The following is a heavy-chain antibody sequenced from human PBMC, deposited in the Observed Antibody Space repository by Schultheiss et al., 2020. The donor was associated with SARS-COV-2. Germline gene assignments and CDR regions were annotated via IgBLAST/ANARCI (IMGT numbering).Heavy chain of an antibody. D-gene: IGHD3-10*01. CDR3: ASSLWYYYGMDV. V-gene: IGHV3-53*01. CDR2: IYSGGAT. J-gene: IGHJ6*02. CDR1: GLSVSSNY. Sequence: GGSLRLSCAASGLSVSSNYMNWVRQSPGKGLEWVSVIYSGGATYYADSVKGRFTISRDNSKNTLYLQMNSLRAEDTAVYYCASSLWYYYGMDVWGQGTTVTVSS.